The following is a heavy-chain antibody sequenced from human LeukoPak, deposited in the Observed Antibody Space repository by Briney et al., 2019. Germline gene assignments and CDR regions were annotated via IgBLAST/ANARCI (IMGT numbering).Heavy chain of an antibody. D-gene: IGHD2-15*01. CDR2: IYYSGST. CDR3: ARHSGYCSGGSCQYYYYYGMDV. V-gene: IGHV4-59*08. CDR1: GGSISSYY. Sequence: SETLSLTCTVSGGSISSYYWSWIRQPPGKGLEWIGHIYYSGSTNYNPSLKSRVTISVDTSKNQFSLKLSSVTAADTAVYYCARHSGYCSGGSCQYYYYYGMDVWGQGTTVTVSS. J-gene: IGHJ6*02.